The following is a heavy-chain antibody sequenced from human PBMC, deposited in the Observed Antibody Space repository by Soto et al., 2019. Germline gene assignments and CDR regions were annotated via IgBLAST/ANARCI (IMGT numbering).Heavy chain of an antibody. D-gene: IGHD5-12*01. CDR2: ISGHNGKA. J-gene: IGHJ6*02. Sequence: QVQLVQSGAEVKEPGASVTVSCKASVYTFKSYDVMWVRKAPGQGLEWMGWISGHNGKADYAENFQGRVIMTTDTSTATAYMALRGLRSDDKAVYYCARKGYIGNFAMDVWGQGTTVTVSS. CDR3: ARKGYIGNFAMDV. V-gene: IGHV1-18*04. CDR1: VYTFKSYD.